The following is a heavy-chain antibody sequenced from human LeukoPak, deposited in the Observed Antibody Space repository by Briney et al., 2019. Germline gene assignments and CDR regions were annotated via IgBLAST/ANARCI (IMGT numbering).Heavy chain of an antibody. CDR1: GYIFTDYY. D-gene: IGHD6-19*01. J-gene: IGHJ4*02. CDR2: INPNDGDT. Sequence: ASVKVSCKASGYIFTDYYIHWVRQAPGHGLEWMGWINPNDGDTEYAQTFQRSVTMTSDTSISTAYMELSRLRSDDTAVFYCARRPQVAGTVGLDSWGQGPLVSVSS. V-gene: IGHV1-2*02. CDR3: ARRPQVAGTVGLDS.